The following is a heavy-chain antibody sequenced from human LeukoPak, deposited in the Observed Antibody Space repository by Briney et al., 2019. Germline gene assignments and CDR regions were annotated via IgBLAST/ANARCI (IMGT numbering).Heavy chain of an antibody. CDR1: GFTFSSYW. CDR2: ISGSGGST. CDR3: AKSEDYDILTGYYPLDY. V-gene: IGHV3-23*01. Sequence: PGGSLRLSCAASGFTFSSYWMSWVRQAPGKGLEWVSAISGSGGSTYYADSVKGRFTISRDNSKNTLYLQMNSLRAEDTAVYYCAKSEDYDILTGYYPLDYWGQGTLVTVSS. D-gene: IGHD3-9*01. J-gene: IGHJ4*02.